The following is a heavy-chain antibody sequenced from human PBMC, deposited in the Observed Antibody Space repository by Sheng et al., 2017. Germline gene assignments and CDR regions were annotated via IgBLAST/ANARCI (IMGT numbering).Heavy chain of an antibody. J-gene: IGHJ6*02. CDR3: ATDKTGTTYYYYYGMDV. Sequence: VQLVQSGAEVKKHGSSVKVSCKASGGTFSSYAISWVRQAPGQGLEWMGGIIPIFGTANYAQKFQGRVTITADESTSTAYMELSSLRSEDTAVYYCATDKTGTTYYYYYGMDVWGQGTTVTVSS. D-gene: IGHD1-7*01. CDR1: GGTFSSYA. V-gene: IGHV1-69*01. CDR2: IIPIFGTA.